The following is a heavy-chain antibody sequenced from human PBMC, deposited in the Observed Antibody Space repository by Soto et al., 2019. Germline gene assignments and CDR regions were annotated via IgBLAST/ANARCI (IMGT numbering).Heavy chain of an antibody. CDR3: ARGGIVAVPAALSSYDDYTNYRFDS. V-gene: IGHV1-69*01. CDR1: GGSFSDFA. J-gene: IGHJ4*02. Sequence: QVQLAQSGAEVRKPGSSVKVSCRASGGSFSDFAFSWVRQAPGQGLEWMGGIIPMFAATKYAQRFQGRVTITADASTRPVYLAVSSLASDDSAVYYCARGGIVAVPAALSSYDDYTNYRFDSWGQGTLVSVSS. D-gene: IGHD2-15*01. CDR2: IIPMFAAT.